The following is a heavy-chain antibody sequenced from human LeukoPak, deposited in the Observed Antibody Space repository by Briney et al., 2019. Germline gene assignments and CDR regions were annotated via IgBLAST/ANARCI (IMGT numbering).Heavy chain of an antibody. CDR3: AGGYYKYFQH. V-gene: IGHV4-59*01. Sequence: SETLSLTCTVAGGSLSSYYWSWIRQPPGKGLEWIGYIYYSGSTNYNPSLKSRVTISVDTSKNQFSLKLSSVTAADTAVYYWAGGYYKYFQHWGQDTLVTVSS. J-gene: IGHJ1*01. D-gene: IGHD3-22*01. CDR2: IYYSGST. CDR1: GGSLSSYY.